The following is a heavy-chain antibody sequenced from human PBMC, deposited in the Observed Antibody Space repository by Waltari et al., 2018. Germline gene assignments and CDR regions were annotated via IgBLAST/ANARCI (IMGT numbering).Heavy chain of an antibody. CDR1: GGSISTNYN. D-gene: IGHD4-17*01. CDR3: GRIAFGDEGGYFQY. J-gene: IGHJ1*01. V-gene: IGHV4-39*01. Sequence: QLQLQESGPGLVKPSETLSLTCTVSGGSISTNYNWCGIRQPPGKGLEWMGNMQYRGSTFYNPSLESRVTISLDTWKSQFSLRLSSVGAADTAVYFCGRIAFGDEGGYFQYWGQGTLVTVSS. CDR2: MQYRGST.